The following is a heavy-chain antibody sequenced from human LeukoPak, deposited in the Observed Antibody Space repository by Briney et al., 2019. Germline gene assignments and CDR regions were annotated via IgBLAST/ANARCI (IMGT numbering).Heavy chain of an antibody. Sequence: GSSVNVSCKASGYTFTSYAMHCVRQAPGQRREWMGWINAGIGNTKYSQKFQGRVTITRDTYASTAYMELSSLRSEETDVYYCATDRQYYYGSGSYYNYYYGMDVWGKGTTVTVSS. J-gene: IGHJ6*04. D-gene: IGHD3-10*01. CDR2: INAGIGNT. V-gene: IGHV1-3*01. CDR1: GYTFTSYA. CDR3: ATDRQYYYGSGSYYNYYYGMDV.